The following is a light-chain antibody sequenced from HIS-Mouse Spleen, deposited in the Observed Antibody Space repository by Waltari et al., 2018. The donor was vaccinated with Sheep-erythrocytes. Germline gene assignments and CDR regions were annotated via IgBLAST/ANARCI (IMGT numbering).Light chain of an antibody. Sequence: QSALTQPASVSGSPGQSITIPCTGTSSDVGSYNLVSGYQQHPGKAPKLMIYEGSKRPSGVSNRFSGSKSGNTASLTISGLQAEDEADYYCCSYAGSSTLVFGGGAKLTVL. J-gene: IGLJ2*01. V-gene: IGLV2-23*01. CDR3: CSYAGSSTLV. CDR2: EGS. CDR1: SSDVGSYNL.